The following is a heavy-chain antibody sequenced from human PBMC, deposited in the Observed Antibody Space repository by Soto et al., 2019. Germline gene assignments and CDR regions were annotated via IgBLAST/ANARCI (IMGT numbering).Heavy chain of an antibody. V-gene: IGHV1-46*01. CDR2: INPSGGSA. Sequence: ASVKVACKASGFTFSNYYVPWVRHAPAQGPEWMGMINPSGGSATYAQKFQGRITMTRDTSTSTVNMKLSSLRYDDTAVYYCTGTGVEFPVVVHHGFDLWGQGTPVTVSS. CDR3: TGTGVEFPVVVHHGFDL. J-gene: IGHJ5*02. D-gene: IGHD2-8*01. CDR1: GFTFSNYY.